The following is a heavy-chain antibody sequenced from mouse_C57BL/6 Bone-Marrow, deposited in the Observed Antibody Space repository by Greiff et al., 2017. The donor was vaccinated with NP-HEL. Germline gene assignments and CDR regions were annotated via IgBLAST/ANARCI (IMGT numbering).Heavy chain of an antibody. CDR2: IDPSDSYT. Sequence: QVQLQQSGAELVRPGTSVKLSCKASGYTFTSYWMHWVKQRPGQGLEWIGVIDPSDSYTNYNQKFKGKATLTVDTSSSTAYMQLSSLTSEDSAVYYCAREDGYPLAYWGQGTLVTVSA. V-gene: IGHV1-59*01. D-gene: IGHD2-3*01. J-gene: IGHJ3*01. CDR1: GYTFTSYW. CDR3: AREDGYPLAY.